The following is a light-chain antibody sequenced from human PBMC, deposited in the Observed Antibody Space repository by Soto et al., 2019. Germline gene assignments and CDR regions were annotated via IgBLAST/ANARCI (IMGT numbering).Light chain of an antibody. CDR1: QSVSSN. CDR3: QQAATFPLT. CDR2: GAS. V-gene: IGKV3-15*01. J-gene: IGKJ4*01. Sequence: EIVMTQSPATLSVSPGETATLSCRASQSVSSNLAWYQQKPGQVPRLLIYGASTRATGIPARFSGSGSGTDFTLTINSLQSEDFATYYCQQAATFPLTFGGGTDVEI.